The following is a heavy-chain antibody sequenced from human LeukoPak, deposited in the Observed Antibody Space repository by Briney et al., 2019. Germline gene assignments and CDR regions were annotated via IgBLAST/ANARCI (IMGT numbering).Heavy chain of an antibody. CDR2: ISPSGGGT. Sequence: GGSLRLSCVASGFTFRTYGMNWVRQAPGKGLQWVSGISPSGGGTYYADSVKGRFTIFRDDSKNTLSLQMNSLRAEDTAVYYRARAQLGFDYWGQGTLVTVSS. V-gene: IGHV3-23*01. J-gene: IGHJ4*02. D-gene: IGHD1-1*01. CDR1: GFTFRTYG. CDR3: ARAQLGFDY.